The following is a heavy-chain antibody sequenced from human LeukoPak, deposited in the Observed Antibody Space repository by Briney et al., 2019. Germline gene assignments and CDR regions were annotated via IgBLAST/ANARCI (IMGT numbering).Heavy chain of an antibody. CDR3: ARAGYSMDTEYFQH. Sequence: GGSLRLSCAASGFSFRSYGMHWVRQAPGKGLEWVAVISYDGSNKYYADSVKGRFTISRDNAKSSLYLQMNSLRAEDTAVYYCARAGYSMDTEYFQHWGQGTLVTVSS. CDR1: GFSFRSYG. J-gene: IGHJ1*01. CDR2: ISYDGSNK. D-gene: IGHD5-18*01. V-gene: IGHV3-30*03.